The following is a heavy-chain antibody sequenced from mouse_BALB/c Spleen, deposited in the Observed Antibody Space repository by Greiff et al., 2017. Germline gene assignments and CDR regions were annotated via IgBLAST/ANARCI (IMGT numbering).Heavy chain of an antibody. CDR1: GFNIKDYY. V-gene: IGHV14-4*02. D-gene: IGHD1-1*01. Sequence: EVQLQQSGAELVRSGASVKLSCTASGFNIKDYYMHWVKQRPEQGLEWIGWIDPENGDTEYAPKFQGKATMTADTSSNTAYLQLSSLTSEDTAVYYCNAHFYYYGSSWFAYWGQGTLVTVSA. J-gene: IGHJ3*01. CDR2: IDPENGDT. CDR3: NAHFYYYGSSWFAY.